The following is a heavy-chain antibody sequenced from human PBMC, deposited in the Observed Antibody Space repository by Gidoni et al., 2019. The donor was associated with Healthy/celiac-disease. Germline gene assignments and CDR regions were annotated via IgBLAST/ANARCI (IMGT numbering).Heavy chain of an antibody. V-gene: IGHV1-24*01. CDR2: FDPEDGET. CDR1: GYTLTELS. D-gene: IGHD6-13*01. Sequence: QVQLVQSGAEVKKPGASVKVSCKVSGYTLTELSLHWVRQAPGKGLEWMGGFDPEDGETIYAQKFQGRVTMTEDTSTDTAYMERSSLRSEDTAVYYCATDSRGLPSSDRGLYYYGMDVWGQGTTVTVSS. J-gene: IGHJ6*02. CDR3: ATDSRGLPSSDRGLYYYGMDV.